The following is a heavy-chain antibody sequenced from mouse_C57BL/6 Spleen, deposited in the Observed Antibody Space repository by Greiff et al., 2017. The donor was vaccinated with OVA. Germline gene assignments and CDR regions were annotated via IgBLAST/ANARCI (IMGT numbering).Heavy chain of an antibody. J-gene: IGHJ2*01. CDR3: ARDPATGLFDY. CDR1: GFTFSSYA. D-gene: IGHD4-1*02. CDR2: ISDGGSYT. V-gene: IGHV5-4*01. Sequence: EVQLVESGGGLVKPGGSLKLSCAASGFTFSSYAMSWVRQTPEKRLEWVATISDGGSYTYYPDNVKGRFTISRDNAKNNLYLQMSHLKSEDTAMYYCARDPATGLFDYWGQGTTLTVSS.